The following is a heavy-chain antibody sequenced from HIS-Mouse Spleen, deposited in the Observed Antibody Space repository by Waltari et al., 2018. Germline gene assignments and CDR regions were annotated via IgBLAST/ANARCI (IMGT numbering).Heavy chain of an antibody. CDR2: FYHSGGT. V-gene: IGHV4-38-2*02. Sequence: QVQLQESGPGLVKPSETLSLTCTVSGYSISSGYYWGWIRQPPGKGLEWIGSFYHSGGTYSNPSLKGRVTISVDTSKTQFSLKLSSVTAADTAVYYCARALEYSSSWYYYYYGMDVWGQGTTVTVSS. CDR3: ARALEYSSSWYYYYYGMDV. J-gene: IGHJ6*02. CDR1: GYSISSGYY. D-gene: IGHD6-13*01.